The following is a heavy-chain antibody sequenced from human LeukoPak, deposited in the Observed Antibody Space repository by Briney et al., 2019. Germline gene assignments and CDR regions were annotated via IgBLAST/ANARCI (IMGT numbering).Heavy chain of an antibody. D-gene: IGHD6-13*01. Sequence: HTGGSLRLSCAASGFTASSNYMSWVRQAPGKGLEWVSVIYSGTYYADSVKGRFTISRDNSKNTLYLQMNSLRAEDTAVYYCAKATRKGIAAPFDYWGQGTLVTVSS. V-gene: IGHV3-53*01. CDR2: IYSGT. CDR1: GFTASSNY. J-gene: IGHJ4*02. CDR3: AKATRKGIAAPFDY.